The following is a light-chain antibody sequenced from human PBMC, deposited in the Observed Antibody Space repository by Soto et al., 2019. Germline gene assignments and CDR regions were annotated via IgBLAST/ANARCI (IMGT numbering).Light chain of an antibody. CDR3: QQRSNWPGT. V-gene: IGKV3-11*01. CDR1: QSVSSY. J-gene: IGKJ3*01. CDR2: DAS. Sequence: EIVLTQSPATLSLSPGERATLSCRASQSVSSYLAWYQQKPGQAHRLLIYDASNRATGIPARFSGSGSGTDLTITISSLEPEDFEVYYCQQRSNWPGTFGPGTKVDIK.